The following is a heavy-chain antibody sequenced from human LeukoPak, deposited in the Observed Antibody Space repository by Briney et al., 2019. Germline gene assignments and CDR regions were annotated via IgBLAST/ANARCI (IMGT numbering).Heavy chain of an antibody. V-gene: IGHV4-30-2*01. CDR2: ICHSGRT. CDR3: ARPPMITVGGVIVRDAFDI. D-gene: IGHD3-16*02. Sequence: PSETLSLTPSVSRGSISSGSYYWRSTRQPPGRGMGWIRYICHSGRTYYNPSLKSRVTISVDRSKNQFSLKLSSVTAADTAVYYCARPPMITVGGVIVRDAFDIWGQGTMVTVSS. J-gene: IGHJ3*02. CDR1: RGSISSGSYY.